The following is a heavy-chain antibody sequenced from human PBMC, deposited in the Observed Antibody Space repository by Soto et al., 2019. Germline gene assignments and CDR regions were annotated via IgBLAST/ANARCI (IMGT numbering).Heavy chain of an antibody. CDR3: AAEISSGGHY. V-gene: IGHV4-39*01. CDR2: IYFSGTT. CDR1: SVSISSSTYH. D-gene: IGHD2-15*01. J-gene: IGHJ4*02. Sequence: QLQLQASGPGLVRPSETLSLTCTVSSVSISSSTYHWAWIRQPPGKGLGWIGIIYFSGTTYYSPSLTTRVTLFVDTSKKQFSLQLTSVTAADTAVYYCAAEISSGGHYWGQGSLVTVS.